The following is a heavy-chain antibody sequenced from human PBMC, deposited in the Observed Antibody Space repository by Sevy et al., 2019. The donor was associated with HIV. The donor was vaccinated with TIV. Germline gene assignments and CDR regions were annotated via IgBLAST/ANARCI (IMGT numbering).Heavy chain of an antibody. CDR1: GXXFSSYW. CDR3: ARDYIMITFGGXMTV. V-gene: IGHV3-7*01. Sequence: GGSLRLSCAASGXXFSSYWMSWVRXAPGKGLEWVANIKQDGSEKYYVDSVKGRFTISRDNAKNSLYLQMNSLRAEDTAVYYCARDYIMITFGGXMTVRGQGTLVTVSS. J-gene: IGHJ4*02. D-gene: IGHD3-16*01. CDR2: IKQDGSEK.